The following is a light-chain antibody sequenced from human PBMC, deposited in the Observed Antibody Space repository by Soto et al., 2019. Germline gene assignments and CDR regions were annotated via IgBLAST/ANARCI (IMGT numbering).Light chain of an antibody. CDR2: GAS. J-gene: IGKJ5*01. Sequence: EVVLTQSPGTLSLSPGERATLSCRASETVSSTHLAWYQQKPGQAPRLLILGASTRATGIADRFSGSGSGTDFTLTISRLEPEDFAVYYCQQYGSSPHITFGQGTRLEIK. CDR1: ETVSSTH. CDR3: QQYGSSPHIT. V-gene: IGKV3-20*01.